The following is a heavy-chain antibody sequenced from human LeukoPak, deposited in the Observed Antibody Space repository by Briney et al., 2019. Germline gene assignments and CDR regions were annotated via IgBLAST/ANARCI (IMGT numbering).Heavy chain of an antibody. CDR2: IIPILGIA. Sequence: SVKVSCKASGGTFSSYAISWVRQAPGQGLEWMGRIIPILGIANYAQKFQGRVTITADKSTSTAYMELGSLRSEDTAVYYCARILTTRGVTTSYYYYYGMDVWGQGTTVTVSS. D-gene: IGHD3-10*01. J-gene: IGHJ6*02. CDR3: ARILTTRGVTTSYYYYYGMDV. CDR1: GGTFSSYA. V-gene: IGHV1-69*04.